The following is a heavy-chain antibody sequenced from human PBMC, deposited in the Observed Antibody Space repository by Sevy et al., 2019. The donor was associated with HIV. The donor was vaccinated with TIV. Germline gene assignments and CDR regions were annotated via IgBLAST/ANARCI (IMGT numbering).Heavy chain of an antibody. V-gene: IGHV3-7*01. J-gene: IGHJ4*02. Sequence: GGSLRLSCAASGFTFSAYWMNWVRQAPGKGLEWVANIKSDGSDKHYVDSVEGRFTISRDNAKNSRYLQMNSLRVEETAVYYCAQETVGRFDSWGQGTLVTVSS. CDR1: GFTFSAYW. D-gene: IGHD3-16*01. CDR2: IKSDGSDK. CDR3: AQETVGRFDS.